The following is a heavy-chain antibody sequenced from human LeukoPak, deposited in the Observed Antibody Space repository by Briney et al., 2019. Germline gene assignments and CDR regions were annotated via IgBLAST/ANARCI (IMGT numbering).Heavy chain of an antibody. V-gene: IGHV3-48*02. D-gene: IGHD3-10*01. CDR3: ARDGGS. J-gene: IGHJ5*02. CDR1: GFSFSSYG. Sequence: PGGSLRLSCAASGFSFSSYGMNWVRQAPGKGLEWVSYIRSSGDTINYADSVKGRFTISRDNAKNLLFLQMNRLRDEDTAVYYCARDGGSWGQGTLVTVSS. CDR2: IRSSGDTI.